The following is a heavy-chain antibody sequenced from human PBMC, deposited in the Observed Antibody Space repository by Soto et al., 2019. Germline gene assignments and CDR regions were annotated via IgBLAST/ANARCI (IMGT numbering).Heavy chain of an antibody. D-gene: IGHD5-18*01. CDR1: GFSLSTSGVG. J-gene: IGHJ4*02. V-gene: IGHV2-5*02. CDR3: AQRSPSYGCLAY. CDR2: IYWDDDK. Sequence: QITLKESGPTLVKPTQTLTLTCTFSGFSLSTSGVGVGWIRQHQGEALEWLALIYWDDDKRYSPSLKSRLTIYKDTSRNQVVLTMTNMDPMDTGTYFCAQRSPSYGCLAYWGQGALVTVSS.